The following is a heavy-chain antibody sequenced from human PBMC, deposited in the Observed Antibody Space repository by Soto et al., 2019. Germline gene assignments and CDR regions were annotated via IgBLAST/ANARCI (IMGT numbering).Heavy chain of an antibody. CDR1: GFTFDDSA. J-gene: IGHJ4*02. CDR3: AKDRDSSGWLGFDY. CDR2: ISWNSGSI. D-gene: IGHD6-19*01. Sequence: GGSLRLACAASGFTFDDSAMHWVRQAPGKGLEWVSGISWNSGSIGYADSVKGRFTISRDNAKNSLYLQMNSLRVEDTALYYCAKDRDSSGWLGFDYWGQGT. V-gene: IGHV3-9*01.